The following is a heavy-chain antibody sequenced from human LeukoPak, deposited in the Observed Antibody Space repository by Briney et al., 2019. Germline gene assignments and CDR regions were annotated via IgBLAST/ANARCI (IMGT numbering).Heavy chain of an antibody. D-gene: IGHD3-3*01. Sequence: ASVKVSCKASGYTFTGYYMHWVRQAPGQGLEWMGRINPNNGGANYAQKFQGRVTMTRDTSISTAYMELSRLRSDDTAVYYCARTDYDFWSEGYWGQGTLVTVSS. V-gene: IGHV1-2*02. CDR2: INPNNGGA. CDR3: ARTDYDFWSEGY. J-gene: IGHJ4*02. CDR1: GYTFTGYY.